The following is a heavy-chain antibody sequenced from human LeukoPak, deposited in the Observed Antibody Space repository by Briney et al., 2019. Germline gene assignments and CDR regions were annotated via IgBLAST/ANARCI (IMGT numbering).Heavy chain of an antibody. CDR3: ARHGGDYAIRGFDY. D-gene: IGHD4-17*01. CDR2: ISAYNGNT. CDR1: GYSFDRYA. J-gene: IGHJ4*02. V-gene: IGHV1-18*01. Sequence: ASVKVSCKASGYSFDRYAISWVRQAPGQGLEWMGWISAYNGNTNYAQKFQGRVTMTTDTSTTTAYMELRGLRSDDTAVYYCARHGGDYAIRGFDYWGQGTLVTVSS.